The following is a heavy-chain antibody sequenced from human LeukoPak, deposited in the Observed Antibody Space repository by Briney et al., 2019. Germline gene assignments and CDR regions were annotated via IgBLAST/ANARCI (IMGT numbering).Heavy chain of an antibody. CDR2: ISSSGSTI. J-gene: IGHJ6*03. CDR3: AKTPVLPERLEYFYYYMDV. D-gene: IGHD1-1*01. V-gene: IGHV3-11*04. Sequence: KPGGSLRLSCAASGFTFSDYYMSWIRQAPGKGLEWVSYISSSGSTIYYADSVKGRFTISRDNAKNSLYLQMNSLRAEDTAVYYCAKTPVLPERLEYFYYYMDVWGKGTTVTVSS. CDR1: GFTFSDYY.